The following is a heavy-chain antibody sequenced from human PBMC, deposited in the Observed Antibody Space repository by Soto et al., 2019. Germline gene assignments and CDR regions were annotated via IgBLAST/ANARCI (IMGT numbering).Heavy chain of an antibody. J-gene: IGHJ4*02. CDR1: GGSISSSSYY. D-gene: IGHD4-4*01. CDR2: IYYSGST. Sequence: QLQLQESGPGLVKPSETLSLTCTVSGGSISSSSYYWGWIRQPPGKGLEWIGSIYYSGSTYYNPSLKSRVTISVDTSKNQFSLKLSSVTAADTAVYYCARSLTSNLVDYWGQGTLVTVSS. V-gene: IGHV4-39*01. CDR3: ARSLTSNLVDY.